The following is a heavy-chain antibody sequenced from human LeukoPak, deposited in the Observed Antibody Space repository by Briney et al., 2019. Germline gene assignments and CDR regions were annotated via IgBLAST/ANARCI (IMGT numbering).Heavy chain of an antibody. Sequence: GASVKVSCKASGYTFTSYGISWVRQAPGQGLEWMGWISAYNGNINYAQKLQGRVTMTTDTSTSTAYMELRSLRSDDTAVYYCARVITMVRGPNRHFDYWGQGTLVTVSS. CDR3: ARVITMVRGPNRHFDY. CDR2: ISAYNGNI. D-gene: IGHD3-10*01. J-gene: IGHJ4*02. V-gene: IGHV1-18*04. CDR1: GYTFTSYG.